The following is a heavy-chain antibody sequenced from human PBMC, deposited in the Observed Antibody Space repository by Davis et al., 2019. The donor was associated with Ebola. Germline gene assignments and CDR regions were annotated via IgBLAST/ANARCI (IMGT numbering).Heavy chain of an antibody. CDR3: ARIRGYSGFRYYYYGMDV. J-gene: IGHJ6*02. V-gene: IGHV2-26*01. CDR1: GFSLSNARMG. CDR2: IFSNDAK. D-gene: IGHD5-12*01. Sequence: SGPTLAKPTETLTLTCTVSGFSLSNARMGVSWIRQPPGKALEWLAHIFSNDAKSYSTSLKSRLTISKDTSKNQVVLTMTNMDPVDTATYYCARIRGYSGFRYYYYGMDVWGQGTTVTVSS.